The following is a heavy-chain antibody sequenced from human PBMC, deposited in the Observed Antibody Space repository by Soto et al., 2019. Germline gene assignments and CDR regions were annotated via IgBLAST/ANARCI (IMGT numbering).Heavy chain of an antibody. CDR1: GDTFTTYD. J-gene: IGHJ4*02. CDR2: INPNSGSI. CDR3: ARGRASGSYYLLDY. V-gene: IGHV1-8*01. D-gene: IGHD3-10*01. Sequence: GASVKVSCKASGDTFTTYDINWVRQATGHGLEWMGWINPNSGSIGYAQRFQGRVTMTRDTAIRTAYMEVSSLRSDDTAVYYCARGRASGSYYLLDYWGQGTLVTVSS.